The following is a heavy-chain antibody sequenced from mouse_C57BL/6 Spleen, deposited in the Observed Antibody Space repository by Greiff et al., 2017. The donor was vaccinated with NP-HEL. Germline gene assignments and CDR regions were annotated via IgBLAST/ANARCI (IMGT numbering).Heavy chain of an antibody. CDR1: GYTFTSYW. CDR2: IHPNSGST. D-gene: IGHD3-2*02. Sequence: QVQLQQPGAELVKPGASVKLSCKASGYTFTSYWMHWVKQRPGQGLEWIGMIHPNSGSTNYNEKFKSKATLTVDKSSSTAYMQLSSLTSEDSAVYYCAGPTAQATLAWFAYWGQGTLVTVSA. CDR3: AGPTAQATLAWFAY. V-gene: IGHV1-64*01. J-gene: IGHJ3*01.